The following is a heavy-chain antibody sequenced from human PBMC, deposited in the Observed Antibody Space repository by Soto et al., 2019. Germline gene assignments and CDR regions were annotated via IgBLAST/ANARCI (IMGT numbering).Heavy chain of an antibody. CDR3: VRDLPRFSSWYDYLDS. V-gene: IGHV1-18*01. CDR2: ISNYNGHT. D-gene: IGHD6-13*01. CDR1: GYAFDNYG. J-gene: IGHJ4*02. Sequence: QVQLVQSGDEVEKPGASVKVSCKACGYAFDNYGISWVRQAPGQGPEWLGWISNYNGHTNYAQNFLGRVTLTTDRSTSTAHMELRSLRSDDSAVYFCVRDLPRFSSWYDYLDSWGQGTRVTVSS.